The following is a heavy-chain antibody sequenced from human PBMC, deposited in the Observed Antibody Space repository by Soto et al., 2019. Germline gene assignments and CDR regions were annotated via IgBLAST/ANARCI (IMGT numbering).Heavy chain of an antibody. D-gene: IGHD6-6*01. CDR3: ARGGSITSRGFDY. J-gene: IGHJ4*02. Sequence: PGGSLRLSCAASGFTFSSYGMHWVRQAPGKGLEWVAVISDDGSNKYYADSVKGRFTISRDNSKNTLYLQMNSLRAEDTAVYYCARGGSITSRGFDYWGQGALVTVSS. V-gene: IGHV3-30*03. CDR1: GFTFSSYG. CDR2: ISDDGSNK.